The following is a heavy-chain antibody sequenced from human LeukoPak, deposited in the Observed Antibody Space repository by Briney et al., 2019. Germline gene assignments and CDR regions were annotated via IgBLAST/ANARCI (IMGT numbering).Heavy chain of an antibody. CDR3: AKDTSITGTTPFDY. D-gene: IGHD1-7*01. CDR2: ISYDGSNK. Sequence: GKSLRLSCAASGFTFSSYGMHWVRQAPGKGLEWVAVISYDGSNKYYADSVKGRFTISRDNSKNTLYLQMNSLRAEDTAVYYCAKDTSITGTTPFDYWGQGTLVTVSS. V-gene: IGHV3-30*18. J-gene: IGHJ4*02. CDR1: GFTFSSYG.